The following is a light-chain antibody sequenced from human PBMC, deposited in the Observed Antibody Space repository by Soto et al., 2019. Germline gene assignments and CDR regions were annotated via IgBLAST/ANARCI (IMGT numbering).Light chain of an antibody. V-gene: IGKV3-11*01. CDR1: ENVYNY. CDR3: QQYSDSLWT. Sequence: PGERATLSCRASENVYNYLAWYQQIPGQPPRLLIYDASNRAAGVPARFSGSGSGTDFTLTISRLEPEDFAVYYCQQYSDSLWTFGQGTKVDIK. J-gene: IGKJ1*01. CDR2: DAS.